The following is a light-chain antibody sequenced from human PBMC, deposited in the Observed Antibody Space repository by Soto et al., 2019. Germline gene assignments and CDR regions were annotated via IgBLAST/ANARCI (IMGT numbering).Light chain of an antibody. CDR1: SSDVGNYNY. CDR2: DVS. Sequence: QSVLTQPASVSGSPGQSITISCTGTSSDVGNYNYVSWYQQHPGKAPKLMIYDVSNRPSGVSNRFSGSKCGNTASLTISGLQAEDEADYYCSSYISSSTYVFGTGTKLTVL. V-gene: IGLV2-14*01. CDR3: SSYISSSTYV. J-gene: IGLJ1*01.